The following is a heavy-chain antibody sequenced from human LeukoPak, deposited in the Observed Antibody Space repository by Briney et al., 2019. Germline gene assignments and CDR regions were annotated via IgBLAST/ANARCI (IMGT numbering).Heavy chain of an antibody. CDR1: GYTFTGYY. CDR3: ARSKRWPNFYFDY. Sequence: ASVKVSCKASGYTFTGYYMHWVRQAPGQGLEWMGWINPNSGGTKSAQKFQGRVTMTRDTSISTAYMELSRLRSDDTAVYYCARSKRWPNFYFDYWGQGTLVTVSS. D-gene: IGHD5-24*01. V-gene: IGHV1-2*02. CDR2: INPNSGGT. J-gene: IGHJ4*02.